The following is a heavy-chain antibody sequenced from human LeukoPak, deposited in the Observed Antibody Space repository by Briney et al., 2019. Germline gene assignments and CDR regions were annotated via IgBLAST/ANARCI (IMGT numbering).Heavy chain of an antibody. V-gene: IGHV4-38-2*01. CDR3: ARQGRGGSGWLSFDY. D-gene: IGHD6-19*01. CDR2: VYHSGST. CDR1: GYYINSGYY. J-gene: IGHJ4*02. Sequence: SETLSLTCAVSGYYINSGYYWDWIRQPPGKGLEWIGNVYHSGSTYYNPSLKSRVTISVDMSKNHFSLELTSVIAADTAVYYGARQGRGGSGWLSFDYWGQGILVTVSS.